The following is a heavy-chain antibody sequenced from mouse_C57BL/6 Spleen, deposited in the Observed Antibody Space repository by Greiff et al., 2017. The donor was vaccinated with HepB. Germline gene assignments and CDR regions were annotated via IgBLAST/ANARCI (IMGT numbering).Heavy chain of an antibody. D-gene: IGHD1-1*01. CDR1: GYTFTDYY. CDR2: INPNNGGT. CDR3: ARGRIYYYGSSHWYFDV. V-gene: IGHV1-26*01. Sequence: VQLQQSGPELVKPGASVKISCKASGYTFTDYYMNWVKQSHGKSLEWIGDINPNNGGTSYNQKFKGKATLTVDKSSSTAYMELRSLTSEDSAVYYCARGRIYYYGSSHWYFDVWGTGTTVTVSS. J-gene: IGHJ1*03.